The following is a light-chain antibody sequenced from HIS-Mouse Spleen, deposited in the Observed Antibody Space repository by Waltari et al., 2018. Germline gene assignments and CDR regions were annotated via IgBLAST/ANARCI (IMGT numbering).Light chain of an antibody. CDR1: ALPKKY. J-gene: IGLJ2*01. CDR3: YSTDSSGNHRV. Sequence: SYELTQPHSVSVSPRQTARITCSGDALPKKYASLYQQKSGQDPVLVIYEDSKRPSGIPERFSGSSSGTMATLTISGAQVEDEADYYCYSTDSSGNHRVFGGGTKLTVL. CDR2: EDS. V-gene: IGLV3-10*01.